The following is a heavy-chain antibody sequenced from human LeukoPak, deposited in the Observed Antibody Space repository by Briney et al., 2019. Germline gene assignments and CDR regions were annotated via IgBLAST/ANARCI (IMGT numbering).Heavy chain of an antibody. J-gene: IGHJ4*02. V-gene: IGHV3-30*04. CDR1: GFTFRSYA. CDR3: ARPDSSGYPYFDY. CDR2: ISYDGSNK. Sequence: GGSLRLSCAASGFTFRSYAMHWVRQAPGKGLEWVAVISYDGSNKYYADSVKGRFTISRDNSKNTLYLQMNSLRAEDTAVYYCARPDSSGYPYFDYWGQGTLVTVSS. D-gene: IGHD3-22*01.